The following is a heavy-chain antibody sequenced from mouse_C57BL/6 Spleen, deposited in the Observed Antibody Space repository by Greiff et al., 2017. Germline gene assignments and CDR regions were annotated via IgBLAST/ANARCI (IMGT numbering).Heavy chain of an antibody. CDR3: ARPIYDGRAMDY. CDR1: GFTFSDYG. D-gene: IGHD2-3*01. Sequence: EVQGVESGGGLVKPGGSLKLSCAASGFTFSDYGMHWVRQGPEKGLEWVAYISSGSGTIDYADTVKGRFTISRDNAKNTLFLQMTSLRSEDTAMYYCARPIYDGRAMDYWCQGTSVTVSS. CDR2: ISSGSGTI. J-gene: IGHJ4*01. V-gene: IGHV5-17*01.